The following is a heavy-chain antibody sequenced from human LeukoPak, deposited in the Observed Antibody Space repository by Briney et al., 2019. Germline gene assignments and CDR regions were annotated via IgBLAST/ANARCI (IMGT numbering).Heavy chain of an antibody. D-gene: IGHD3-9*01. Sequence: SGGSLRLSCAASGFTFRKYWMTWFRQAPGKGLEWVANIKQDGSEKYYVDSVKGRFTISRDNAKNSLYLQMNSLRAEDTAVYYCARCGAAREYDILTGIFDYWGQGTLVTVSS. CDR3: ARCGAAREYDILTGIFDY. CDR1: GFTFRKYW. V-gene: IGHV3-7*01. J-gene: IGHJ4*02. CDR2: IKQDGSEK.